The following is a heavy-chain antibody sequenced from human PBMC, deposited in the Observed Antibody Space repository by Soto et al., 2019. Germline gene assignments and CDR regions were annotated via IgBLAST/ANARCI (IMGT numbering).Heavy chain of an antibody. D-gene: IGHD5-18*01. V-gene: IGHV3-72*01. CDR2: SRNRGNNYVT. Sequence: PGGSLSLSCEGSGFTLSDHYMDWVRQAPGKGLEWVGRSRNRGNNYVTEYAASVKGRFTISRDDSKTSVHLQMNSLKTEDTARYNCVIYFGYSYGLWGQGTLVTVSS. J-gene: IGHJ4*02. CDR1: GFTLSDHY. CDR3: VIYFGYSYGL.